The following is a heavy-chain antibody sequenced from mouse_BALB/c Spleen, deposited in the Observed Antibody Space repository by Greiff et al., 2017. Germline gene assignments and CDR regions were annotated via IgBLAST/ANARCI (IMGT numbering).Heavy chain of an antibody. J-gene: IGHJ4*01. CDR2: ISTYYGDA. Sequence: VQLQQSGAELVRPGVSVKISCKGSGYTFTDYAMHWVKQSHAKSLEWIGVISTYYGDASYNQKFKGKATMTVDKSSSTAYMELARLTSEDSAIYYCAREHYYYGSSYHYYAMDYWGQGTSVTVSS. CDR3: AREHYYYGSSYHYYAMDY. V-gene: IGHV1S137*01. CDR1: GYTFTDYA. D-gene: IGHD1-1*01.